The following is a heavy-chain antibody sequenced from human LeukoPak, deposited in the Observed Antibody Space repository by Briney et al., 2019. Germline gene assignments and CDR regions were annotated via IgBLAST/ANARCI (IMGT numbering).Heavy chain of an antibody. CDR1: GFTFSSYS. V-gene: IGHV3-21*01. CDR3: ARVGIAGYSSRPFDY. CDR2: ISSSSSYI. D-gene: IGHD6-13*01. J-gene: IGHJ4*02. Sequence: GGSLRLSCAASGFTFSSYSMNWVRQAPGKGLEWVSSISSSSSYIYYADSVKGRFTISRDNAKNSLYLQMNSLRAKDTAVYYCARVGIAGYSSRPFDYWGQGTLVTVSS.